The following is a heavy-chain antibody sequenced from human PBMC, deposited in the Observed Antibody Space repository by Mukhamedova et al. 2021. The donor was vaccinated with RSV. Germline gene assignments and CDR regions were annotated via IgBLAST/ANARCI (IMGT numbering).Heavy chain of an antibody. CDR2: ISSSTGTI. Sequence: VRQAQGKGLEWLSCISSSTGTINYADSVEGRFTISRDNIKNSVFLQLDSLRVDDTAVYYCARSPLHYFDLWGQGTLVTVSS. CDR3: ARSPLHYFDL. V-gene: IGHV3-48*03. J-gene: IGHJ4*02.